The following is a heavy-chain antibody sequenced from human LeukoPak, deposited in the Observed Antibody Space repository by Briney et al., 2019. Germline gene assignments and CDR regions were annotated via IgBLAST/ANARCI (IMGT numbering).Heavy chain of an antibody. Sequence: GGSLRLSCAAPGFTFSGYGMHWVRQAPGKGLEWVAVIWYDGSNKYYADSVKGRFTISRDNSKNTLYLQMNSLRAEDTAVYYCARVGPPRQQEYYYGMDVWGQGTTVTVSS. CDR1: GFTFSGYG. J-gene: IGHJ6*02. D-gene: IGHD6-6*01. CDR3: ARVGPPRQQEYYYGMDV. V-gene: IGHV3-33*01. CDR2: IWYDGSNK.